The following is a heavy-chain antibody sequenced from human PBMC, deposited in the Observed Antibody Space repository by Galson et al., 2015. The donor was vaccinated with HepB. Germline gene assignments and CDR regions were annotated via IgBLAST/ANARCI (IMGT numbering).Heavy chain of an antibody. CDR2: IWRDGSNQ. J-gene: IGHJ2*01. V-gene: IGHV3-33*01. Sequence: SLRLSCAASGFNFRSHGMHWVRQAPGRGLEWVACIWRDGSNQHYADSEKGRFTISSDTSIDTMYLQMNSLRVEDTAVYYCARETVVLNWNFDLWGRGTLVTVSS. CDR1: GFNFRSHG. CDR3: ARETVVLNWNFDL. D-gene: IGHD2-15*01.